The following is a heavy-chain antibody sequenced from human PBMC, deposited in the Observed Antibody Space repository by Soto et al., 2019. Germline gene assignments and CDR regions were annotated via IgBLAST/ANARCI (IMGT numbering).Heavy chain of an antibody. V-gene: IGHV3-23*01. CDR3: AKASGQWPD. CDR1: GFTLSGYA. Sequence: QPGGSLRLSCSASGFTLSGYAMNWVRQAPGKGLEWVSTISGGGGPTDYADSVKGRFTISRDNSKNTLYLQMNSLRAEDTAVYYCAKASGQWPDWGQGTLVTVSS. J-gene: IGHJ4*02. D-gene: IGHD3-10*01. CDR2: ISGGGGPT.